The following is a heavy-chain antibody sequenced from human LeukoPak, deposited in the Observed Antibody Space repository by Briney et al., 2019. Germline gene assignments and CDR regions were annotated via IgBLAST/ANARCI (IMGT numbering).Heavy chain of an antibody. J-gene: IGHJ3*02. CDR1: GYAFTGYY. CDR2: INPNSGDT. Sequence: ASVKVSCKASGYAFTGYYIHWVRQAPGQGLEWMGWINPNSGDTNYAQNFQGRVTMTRDTSISTACTELSGLRSGDTAVYFCARRGYYYDSSGRPADAFDIWGQGTMVTVSS. V-gene: IGHV1-2*02. D-gene: IGHD3-22*01. CDR3: ARRGYYYDSSGRPADAFDI.